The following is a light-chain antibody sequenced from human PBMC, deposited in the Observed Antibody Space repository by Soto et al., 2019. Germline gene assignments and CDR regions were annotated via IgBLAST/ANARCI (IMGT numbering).Light chain of an antibody. V-gene: IGKV1-33*01. CDR3: QQYDSLPLT. J-gene: IGKJ5*01. CDR1: QDITNY. CDR2: DSS. Sequence: DIQLTQSPSSLSASVGDRVTITCQASQDITNYLNWYQQKPGKAPKLLIHDSSNLETGVPSRFSGSGSGTYFSFTISSLQPEDIATYYCQQYDSLPLTFGQGTRLEIK.